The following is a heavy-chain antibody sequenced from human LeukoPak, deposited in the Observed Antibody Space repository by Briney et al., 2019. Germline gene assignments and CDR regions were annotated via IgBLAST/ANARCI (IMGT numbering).Heavy chain of an antibody. V-gene: IGHV3-23*01. Sequence: LPSETLSLTCAVYGGSFSGYYWSWVRQAPGKGLEWVSDLSGGDSTNYADSVKGRFTISRDNSKNTLYLQMNSLRAEDTAVYYCAKGIVVSFYFDYWGQGTLVTVSS. CDR3: AKGIVVSFYFDY. J-gene: IGHJ4*02. CDR2: LSGGDST. CDR1: GGSFSGYY. D-gene: IGHD2-2*01.